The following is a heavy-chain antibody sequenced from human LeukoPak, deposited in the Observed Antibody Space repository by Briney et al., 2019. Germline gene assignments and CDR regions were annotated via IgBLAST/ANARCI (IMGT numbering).Heavy chain of an antibody. CDR2: IGTTGDT. CDR1: GFTFSSYD. Sequence: GGSLRLSCAASGFTFSSYDMHWVRQVTGKYLEWVSAIGTTGDTYYPGSVKGRFTISRENAKNSLYLQMNSLRAGDTAVYYCARAVAAARGVNYFDYWGQETLVTVSS. V-gene: IGHV3-13*01. J-gene: IGHJ4*02. CDR3: ARAVAAARGVNYFDY. D-gene: IGHD3-10*01.